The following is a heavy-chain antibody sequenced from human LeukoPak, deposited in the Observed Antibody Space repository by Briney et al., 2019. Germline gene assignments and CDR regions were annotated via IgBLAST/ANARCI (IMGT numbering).Heavy chain of an antibody. CDR3: ARDRIRPNWFDP. CDR2: INSDGSST. J-gene: IGHJ5*02. CDR1: GFTFSSYW. V-gene: IGHV3-74*01. Sequence: PGGSLRLSCAASGFTFSSYWMHWVRQAPGKGLVWVSRINSDGSSTTYADSVKGRFTISRDNAKNTLYLQMNSLRAEDTAVYYCARDRIRPNWFDPWGQGTLVTVSS.